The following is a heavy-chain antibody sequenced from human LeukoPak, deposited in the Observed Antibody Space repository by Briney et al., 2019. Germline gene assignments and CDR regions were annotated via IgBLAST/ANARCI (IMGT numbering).Heavy chain of an antibody. V-gene: IGHV3-48*03. Sequence: GGSLRLSCAASGFTFSSYEMNWVRQAPGKGLEWVSYISSSGSTIYYADSVKGRFTISRDNAKNSLYLQMNSLRAEDTAVYYCARDLKGGWYGEWGQGTLVTVSS. D-gene: IGHD6-19*01. CDR1: GFTFSSYE. J-gene: IGHJ4*02. CDR2: ISSSGSTI. CDR3: ARDLKGGWYGE.